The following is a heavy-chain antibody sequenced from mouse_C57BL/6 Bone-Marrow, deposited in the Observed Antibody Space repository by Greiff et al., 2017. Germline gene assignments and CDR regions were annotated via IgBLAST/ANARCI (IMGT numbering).Heavy chain of an antibody. CDR3: TRDGYYEEVFAY. V-gene: IGHV5-9-1*02. Sequence: EVKLVESGEGLVKPGGSLKLSCAASGFPFSSYAMSWVRQTPEMRLEWVAYISSGGAYIYYADTVKGRFTISSRNARNTLYLQMSSLKSEDTTMYYCTRDGYYEEVFAYWGQGTLVTVSA. CDR1: GFPFSSYA. J-gene: IGHJ3*01. CDR2: ISSGGAYI. D-gene: IGHD2-3*01.